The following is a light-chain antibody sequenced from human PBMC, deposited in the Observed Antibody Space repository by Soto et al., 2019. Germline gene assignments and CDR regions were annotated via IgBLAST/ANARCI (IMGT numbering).Light chain of an antibody. V-gene: IGKV3-20*01. J-gene: IGKJ4*01. CDR1: QSVSRSF. CDR2: GAS. Sequence: EIVLTQSPGTLSLSPGERATLSCRASQSVSRSFLAWYQQKSGQAPGLLIYGASTRATGIPDRFSGSGSGTDFTLTISRLEPADFAVYFCQQFGSSPLTFGGGTKVEI. CDR3: QQFGSSPLT.